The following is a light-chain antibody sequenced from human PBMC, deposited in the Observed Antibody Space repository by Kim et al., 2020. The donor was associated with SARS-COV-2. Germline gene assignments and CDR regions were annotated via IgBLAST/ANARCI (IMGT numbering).Light chain of an antibody. Sequence: RQTATLTCTGNSNNVGNRGAAWLQQHQGHPPKLLSYTNNNRPSGISERLSASRSGNTASLTITGLQPEDEADYYCSAWDNSLSAWVFGGGTQLTVL. CDR1: SNNVGNRG. CDR3: SAWDNSLSAWV. J-gene: IGLJ3*02. V-gene: IGLV10-54*01. CDR2: TNN.